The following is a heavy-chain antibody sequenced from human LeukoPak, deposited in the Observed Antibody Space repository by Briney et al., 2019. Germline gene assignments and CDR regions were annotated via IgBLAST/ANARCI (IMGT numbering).Heavy chain of an antibody. CDR1: GFTFSDYY. CDR2: INHSGST. J-gene: IGHJ4*02. Sequence: PGGSLRLSCAASGFTFSDYYMSWIRQPPGKGLEWIGEINHSGSTNYNPSLKSRVTISVDTSKNQFSLKLSSVTAADTAVYYCARGCPSDPSSVQSSGGVDYWGQGTLVTVSS. D-gene: IGHD4-11*01. CDR3: ARGCPSDPSSVQSSGGVDY. V-gene: IGHV4-34*01.